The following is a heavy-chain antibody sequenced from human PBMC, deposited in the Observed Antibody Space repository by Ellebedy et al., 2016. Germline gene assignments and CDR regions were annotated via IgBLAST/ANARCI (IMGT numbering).Heavy chain of an antibody. Sequence: GGSLRLSXAASGFGFSSYWMSWVRQAPGKGLEWVAKIKPDGSEIFHVDSVKGRFTISRDNAKNSLSLQMDSLRAADTAVYYCARVPAAELLRHVYHFDYWGQGTLVTVSS. D-gene: IGHD1-7*01. CDR3: ARVPAAELLRHVYHFDY. J-gene: IGHJ4*02. V-gene: IGHV3-7*03. CDR2: IKPDGSEI. CDR1: GFGFSSYW.